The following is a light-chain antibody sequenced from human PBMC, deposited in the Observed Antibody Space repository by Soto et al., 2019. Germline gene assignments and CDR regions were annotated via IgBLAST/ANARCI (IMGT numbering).Light chain of an antibody. Sequence: EIVLTQSPGTLSLSPGEGATLSCRASQSVTSSYLAWYQQKPGQAPRLLIYGASSRATGIPDRFSGSGSGTDFTLTISRLEPEDFEVYYCQQYGSSITFGQGTRLEIK. CDR3: QQYGSSIT. J-gene: IGKJ5*01. CDR2: GAS. CDR1: QSVTSSY. V-gene: IGKV3-20*01.